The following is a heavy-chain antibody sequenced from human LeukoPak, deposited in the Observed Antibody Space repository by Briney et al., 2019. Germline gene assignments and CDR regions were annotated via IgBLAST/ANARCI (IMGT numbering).Heavy chain of an antibody. CDR3: AKDLHNSWCIDY. CDR2: ISCDES. CDR1: GFTFSSYA. Sequence: GGSLRLSCAASGFTFSSYAMHWVRQAPGKGLEWVAVISCDESNHADSVKGRFTISRDNSKNTLYLQMNSLRAEDTAVYYCAKDLHNSWCIDYWGQGTLVTVSS. V-gene: IGHV3-30*18. J-gene: IGHJ4*02. D-gene: IGHD6-13*01.